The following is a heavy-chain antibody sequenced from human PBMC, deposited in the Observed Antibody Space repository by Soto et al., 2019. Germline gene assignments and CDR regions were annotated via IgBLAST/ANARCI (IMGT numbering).Heavy chain of an antibody. D-gene: IGHD6-6*01. J-gene: IGHJ4*02. CDR2: ISGSGGST. CDR3: AKERYSSSSAYFDY. CDR1: GFTFSSYA. V-gene: IGHV3-23*01. Sequence: PVGSLRLSCAASGFTFSSYAMSWVRQAPGEGLEWVSAISGSGGSTYYADSVKGRFTISRDNSKNTLYLQMNSLRAEDTAVYYCAKERYSSSSAYFDYWGQGTLVTVSS.